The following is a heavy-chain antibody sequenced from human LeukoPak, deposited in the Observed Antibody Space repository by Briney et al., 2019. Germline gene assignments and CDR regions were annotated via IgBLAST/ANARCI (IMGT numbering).Heavy chain of an antibody. CDR2: ISSSGSTI. J-gene: IGHJ6*04. CDR1: GCTFSSYE. D-gene: IGHD2-15*01. Sequence: GGSLRLSCAASGCTFSSYEMNWVRQAPGKGLEWVSYISSSGSTIYYADSVKGRFTISRDNAKNSLYLQMNSLRAEDTAVYYCARRYCSGGSCRNTRSYYYYYGMDVWGKGTTVTVSS. V-gene: IGHV3-48*03. CDR3: ARRYCSGGSCRNTRSYYYYYGMDV.